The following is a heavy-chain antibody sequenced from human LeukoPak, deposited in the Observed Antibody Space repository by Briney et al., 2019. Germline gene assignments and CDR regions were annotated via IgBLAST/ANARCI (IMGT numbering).Heavy chain of an antibody. CDR3: ARDQGYGGFDY. Sequence: SETLSLTCAVYGGSFSGYYWSWIRQPPGKGLEWIGEINHSGSTNYNPSLKSRVTISVDTSKNQFSLKLSSVTAADTAFYYCARDQGYGGFDYWGQGALVTVSS. CDR1: GGSFSGYY. D-gene: IGHD3-16*01. CDR2: INHSGST. V-gene: IGHV4-34*01. J-gene: IGHJ4*02.